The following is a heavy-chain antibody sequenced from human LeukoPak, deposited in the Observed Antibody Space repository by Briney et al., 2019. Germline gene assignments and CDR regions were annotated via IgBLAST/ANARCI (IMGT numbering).Heavy chain of an antibody. CDR1: GDSMSSGSYL. D-gene: IGHD3-10*01. CDR2: IYYSGTT. V-gene: IGHV4-39*07. J-gene: IGHJ4*02. Sequence: SSETLSLTCTVSGDSMSSGSYLWNWIRQPPGKGLEWIGNIYYSGTTTDYNPSLRSRVTISVDTFSNQFSLRLSSVTAADTAVYYCARSTYYYGSRSYPYFDYWGQGALVTVSS. CDR3: ARSTYYYGSRSYPYFDY.